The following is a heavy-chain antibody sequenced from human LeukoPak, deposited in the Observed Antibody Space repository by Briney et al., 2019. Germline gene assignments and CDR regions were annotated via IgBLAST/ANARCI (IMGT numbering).Heavy chain of an antibody. D-gene: IGHD6-19*01. Sequence: SETLSLTCTVSAGSISSGDYYWSWIRQPAGKGLEWIGRIYSPGTNYNYNPSLKSRVTMSIDTSKNQLSLKLSSVTAADTAVYYCARESDSGWAWYFDYWSQGTLVTVSS. CDR3: ARESDSGWAWYFDY. CDR1: AGSISSGDYY. CDR2: IYSPGT. V-gene: IGHV4-61*02. J-gene: IGHJ4*02.